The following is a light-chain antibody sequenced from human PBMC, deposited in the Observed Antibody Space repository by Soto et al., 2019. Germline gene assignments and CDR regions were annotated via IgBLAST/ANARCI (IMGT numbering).Light chain of an antibody. Sequence: QSVLTQPPSVSGAPGQTVTISCTGRNSNIGAHYDVHWYQQLPGAAPKLLIYSNNNRPSGVPDRFSGSKSGTSASLAITGLQAEDGADYYCQSYDSSLSVVFGGGTKLTVL. CDR1: NSNIGAHYD. CDR3: QSYDSSLSVV. J-gene: IGLJ2*01. CDR2: SNN. V-gene: IGLV1-40*01.